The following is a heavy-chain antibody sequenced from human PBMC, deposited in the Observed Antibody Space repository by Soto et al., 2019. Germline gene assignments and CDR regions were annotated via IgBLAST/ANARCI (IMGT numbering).Heavy chain of an antibody. D-gene: IGHD2-15*01. J-gene: IGHJ2*01. CDR2: IWYDGSNK. Sequence: GGSLRLSCAASGFTFSSYGMHWVRQAPGKGLEWVAVIWYDGSNKYYADSVKGRFTISRDNSKNTLYLQMNSLRAEDTAVYYCARDAVPRYCSGGSCYSWYFDLWGRGTLVTVSS. V-gene: IGHV3-33*01. CDR3: ARDAVPRYCSGGSCYSWYFDL. CDR1: GFTFSSYG.